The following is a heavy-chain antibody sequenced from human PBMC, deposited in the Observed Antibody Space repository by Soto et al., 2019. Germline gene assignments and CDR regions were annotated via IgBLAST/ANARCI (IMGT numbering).Heavy chain of an antibody. V-gene: IGHV1-3*01. CDR1: GYTFTSYA. D-gene: IGHD3-22*01. CDR2: INAGNGNT. CDR3: ARDPFYYDSSGYFQH. J-gene: IGHJ1*01. Sequence: ASVKVSCKASGYTFTSYAMHWVRQAPGQRLEWMGWINAGNGNTKYSQKFQGRVTITRDTSASTAYMELSSLRSEDTAVYYCARDPFYYDSSGYFQHWGQGTLVTVSS.